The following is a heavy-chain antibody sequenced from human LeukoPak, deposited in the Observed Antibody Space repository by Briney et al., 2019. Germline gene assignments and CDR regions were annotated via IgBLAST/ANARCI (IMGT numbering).Heavy chain of an antibody. CDR3: ATRYYYYGMDV. J-gene: IGHJ6*02. CDR1: GASVSSASY. CDR2: IYNGVNT. V-gene: IGHV4-61*01. Sequence: PSETLSLTCTVSGASVSSASYWTWIRQPPGKGVEWIAHIYNGVNTNYNPSLKSRVTISVDTSKNQFSLKLSSVTAADTAVYYCATRYYYYGMDVWGQGTTVTVSS.